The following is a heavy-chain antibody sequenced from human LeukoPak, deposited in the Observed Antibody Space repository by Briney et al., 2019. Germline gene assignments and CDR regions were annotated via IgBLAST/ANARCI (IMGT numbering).Heavy chain of an antibody. CDR2: IIPIFGTA. Sequence: SVKVSCKASGYNFMDSYMHWVRQAPGQGLEWMGGIIPIFGTANYAQKFQGRVTITADESTSTAYMELSSLRSEDTAVYYCGSYKHWGQGTLVTVSS. J-gene: IGHJ1*01. CDR1: GYNFMDSY. D-gene: IGHD4-11*01. CDR3: GSYKH. V-gene: IGHV1-69*13.